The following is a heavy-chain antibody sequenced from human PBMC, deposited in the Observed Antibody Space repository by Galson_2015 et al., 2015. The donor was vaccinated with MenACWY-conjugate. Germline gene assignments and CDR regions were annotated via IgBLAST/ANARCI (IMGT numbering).Heavy chain of an antibody. CDR1: GYTFTSYG. Sequence: SVKVSCKASGYTFTSYGISWVRQAPGQGLEWMGWISAYNGNTNYAQKLQGRVTMTTDTSTSTAYMELRSLRSDDTAVYYCARDIVVVPAALTDAFDIWGQGTMVTVSS. D-gene: IGHD2-2*01. CDR2: ISAYNGNT. CDR3: ARDIVVVPAALTDAFDI. V-gene: IGHV1-18*01. J-gene: IGHJ3*02.